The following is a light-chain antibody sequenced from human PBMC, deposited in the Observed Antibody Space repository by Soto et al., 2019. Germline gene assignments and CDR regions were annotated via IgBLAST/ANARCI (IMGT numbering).Light chain of an antibody. CDR2: GAY. CDR1: QSVGNN. CDR3: QQFDTWPRT. V-gene: IGKV3-15*01. J-gene: IGKJ1*01. Sequence: EIVMTQSPATLSVSPGEGATLSCRASQSVGNNLAWYQLKPGQAPRLLIYGAYARATGIPARFSGSGSGTEFTLTISSLQSEDFAVYYCQQFDTWPRTFGQGTRVEI.